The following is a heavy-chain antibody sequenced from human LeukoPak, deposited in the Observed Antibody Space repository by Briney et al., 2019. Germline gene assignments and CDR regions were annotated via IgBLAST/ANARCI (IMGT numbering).Heavy chain of an antibody. V-gene: IGHV1-18*01. CDR1: GYTFTSYG. J-gene: IGHJ4*02. Sequence: ASVKVSCKASGYTFTSYGISWERQAPAQGLERMGWISAYNGNTNYAQKLQGRGTMTTDTSTSTAYMELRSLRSDDTAVYYCARDRKYYYGSGSHYYFDYWGQGSLVTVSS. D-gene: IGHD3-10*01. CDR2: ISAYNGNT. CDR3: ARDRKYYYGSGSHYYFDY.